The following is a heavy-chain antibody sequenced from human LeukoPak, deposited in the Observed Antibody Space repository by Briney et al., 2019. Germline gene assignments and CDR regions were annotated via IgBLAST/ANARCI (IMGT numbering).Heavy chain of an antibody. J-gene: IGHJ4*02. CDR1: GYTFTGYY. D-gene: IGHD3-9*01. CDR3: ASASGYFDWLLLDY. CDR2: INPNSGGT. V-gene: IGHV1-2*02. Sequence: GGSVRLSCVASGYTFTGYYMHWVRQAPGQGLEWMGWINPNSGGTNYAQKFQGRVTMTRDTSISTAYMELSRLRSDDTALYYCASASGYFDWLLLDYWGQGTLVTVSS.